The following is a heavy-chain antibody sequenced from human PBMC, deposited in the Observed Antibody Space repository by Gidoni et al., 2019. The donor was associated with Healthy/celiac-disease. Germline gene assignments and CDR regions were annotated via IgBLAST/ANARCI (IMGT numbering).Heavy chain of an antibody. CDR3: ARPGRYYYDSSGYAPYYYGMDV. V-gene: IGHV1-69*01. D-gene: IGHD3-22*01. CDR2: IIPIFGTA. Sequence: QVQLVQSGAEVKKPGSSVKVSCKASGGTFSSYAISWVRQAPGQGLEWMGGIIPIFGTANYAQKFQGRVTITADESTSTAYMELSSLRSEDTAVYYCARPGRYYYDSSGYAPYYYGMDVWGQGTTVTVSS. J-gene: IGHJ6*02. CDR1: GGTFSSYA.